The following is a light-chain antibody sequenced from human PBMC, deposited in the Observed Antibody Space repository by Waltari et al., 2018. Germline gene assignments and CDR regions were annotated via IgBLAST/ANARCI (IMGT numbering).Light chain of an antibody. J-gene: IGLJ2*01. V-gene: IGLV2-14*03. Sequence: QSALTQPASVSGSPGQSITISCTGTSSDVGAYNYVSWYQQHPGKAPKLMIFDVSNRPSGVSNRFSGSKSGNPASLTISGLQAEDEADYYCSSYISSSTLEVFGGGTSLTVL. CDR2: DVS. CDR3: SSYISSSTLEV. CDR1: SSDVGAYNY.